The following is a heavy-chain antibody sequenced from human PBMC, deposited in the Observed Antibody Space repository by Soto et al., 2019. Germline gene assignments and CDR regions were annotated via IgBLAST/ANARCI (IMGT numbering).Heavy chain of an antibody. J-gene: IGHJ6*02. V-gene: IGHV1-46*01. CDR2: INPSGGST. D-gene: IGHD6-6*01. CDR3: ARESIAARFSDGMDV. Sequence: QVQLVQSGAEVKKPGASVKVSCKASGYTFTSYYMHWVRQAPGQGLEWMGIINPSGGSTSYAQKVQGRVTMTRDTSTSTVYMELSSLRSEDTAVYYCARESIAARFSDGMDVWGQGTTVTVSS. CDR1: GYTFTSYY.